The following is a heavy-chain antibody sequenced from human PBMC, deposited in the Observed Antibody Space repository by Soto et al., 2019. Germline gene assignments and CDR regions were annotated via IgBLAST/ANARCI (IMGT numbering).Heavy chain of an antibody. V-gene: IGHV3-66*01. Sequence: EVQLVESGGGLVQPGGSLRLSCAASGFTVSSNYMTWARQAPGKGLEWVSVIYSGGSTYYADSVKGRFTISRDNFKNTVYLQMSSLRAEDTAVYYCASRIWGQGTLVTVSS. J-gene: IGHJ4*02. D-gene: IGHD2-15*01. CDR2: IYSGGST. CDR1: GFTVSSNY. CDR3: ASRI.